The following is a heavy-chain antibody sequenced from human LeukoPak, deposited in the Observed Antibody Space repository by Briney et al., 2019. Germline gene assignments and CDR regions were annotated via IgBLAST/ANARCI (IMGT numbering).Heavy chain of an antibody. Sequence: PGGSLRLSCAASGFTFNNYAMTWVRQAPGKGLEWVSGITGSGGNTYYTDSVKGRFTTSRDNSKNTLYLQMNSLRAEDTAVYYCAKSSHYSGYDWGYDYWGQGTLVTASS. J-gene: IGHJ4*02. V-gene: IGHV3-23*01. CDR1: GFTFNNYA. CDR3: AKSSHYSGYDWGYDY. D-gene: IGHD5-12*01. CDR2: ITGSGGNT.